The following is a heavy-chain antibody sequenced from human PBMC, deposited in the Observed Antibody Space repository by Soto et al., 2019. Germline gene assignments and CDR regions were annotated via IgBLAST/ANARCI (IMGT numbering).Heavy chain of an antibody. Sequence: GGSLRLSCAASGFTGSSNYMSWVRQAPGKGLEWVSVIYSGGSTYYADSVKGRFTISRDNSKNTLYLQMNSVRAEDTAVYYCGRAQLVFVPAAYYYNSIHFCCTRPTGAVSS. CDR1: GFTGSSNY. V-gene: IGHV3-53*01. J-gene: IGHJ6*04. CDR2: IYSGGST. D-gene: IGHD2-2*01. CDR3: GRAQLVFVPAAYYYNSIHF.